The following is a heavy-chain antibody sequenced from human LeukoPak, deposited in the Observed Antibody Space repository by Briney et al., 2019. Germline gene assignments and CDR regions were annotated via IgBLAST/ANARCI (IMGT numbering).Heavy chain of an antibody. CDR2: IYSGGST. CDR3: ARVPPYYYYGMDV. CDR1: GFTVSSNY. J-gene: IGHJ6*02. V-gene: IGHV3-53*01. Sequence: PGGSLRLSCAASGFTVSSNYMSWVRQAPGKGLEWVSVIYSGGSTYYADSVKGRFTISSDNSKNTLYLQMNSLRAEDTAVYYCARVPPYYYYGMDVWGQGTTVTVSS.